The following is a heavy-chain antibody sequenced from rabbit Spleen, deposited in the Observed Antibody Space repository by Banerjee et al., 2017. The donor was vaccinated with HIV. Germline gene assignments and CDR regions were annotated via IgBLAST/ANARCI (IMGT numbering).Heavy chain of an antibody. D-gene: IGHD1-1*01. CDR3: ARDLVGVIGWNFYL. CDR1: GFSFSGSSY. Sequence: QSLEESGGGLVQPEGSLALTCKASGFSFSGSSYMCWVRQAPGKGLEWIACIEGGSSSFTYFASWAKGRFTISKTSSTTVTLQMTSLTAADTATYFCARDLVGVIGWNFYLWGPGTLVTV. V-gene: IGHV1S40*01. J-gene: IGHJ4*01. CDR2: IEGGSSSFT.